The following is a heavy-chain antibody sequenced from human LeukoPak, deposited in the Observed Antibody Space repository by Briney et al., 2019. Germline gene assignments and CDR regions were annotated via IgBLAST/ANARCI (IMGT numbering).Heavy chain of an antibody. Sequence: ASVKVSCKVSGYTFTAYSLYWVRQAPGQGLEWMGWIIPNSGGSNYAQKFQGRVTLTSDRSLNTAYLDLSSLRSDDTAVYYCARWSKGASFDFWGQGTLVTVSS. CDR1: GYTFTAYS. J-gene: IGHJ4*02. V-gene: IGHV1-2*02. D-gene: IGHD3-3*01. CDR2: IIPNSGGS. CDR3: ARWSKGASFDF.